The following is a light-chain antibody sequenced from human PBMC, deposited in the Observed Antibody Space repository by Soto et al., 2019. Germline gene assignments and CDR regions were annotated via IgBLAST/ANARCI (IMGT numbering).Light chain of an antibody. V-gene: IGLV1-40*01. J-gene: IGLJ2*01. CDR3: QSYDSGLSGFVV. CDR2: GNS. Sequence: QSVLPQPPSVSGAPGQRVTLSCTWSSSNIGAGYDVHWYQQLPGTAPKLFIYGNSNRASGVPDRVSGSKSGTSASLAITGLQAEDEADYYCQSYDSGLSGFVVFGGGTTLTVL. CDR1: SSNIGAGYD.